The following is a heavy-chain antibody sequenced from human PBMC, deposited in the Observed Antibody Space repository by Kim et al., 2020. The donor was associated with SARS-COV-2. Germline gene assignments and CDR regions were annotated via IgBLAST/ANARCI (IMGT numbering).Heavy chain of an antibody. V-gene: IGHV1-24*01. CDR3: ATGKTVMGTLYYYYGMDV. CDR2: FDPEDGET. J-gene: IGHJ6*02. Sequence: ASVKVSCKVSGYTLTELSMHWVRQAPGKGLEWMGGFDPEDGETIYAQKFQGRVTMTEDTSTDTAYMELSSLRSEDTAVYYCATGKTVMGTLYYYYGMDVWGQGTTVTVSS. CDR1: GYTLTELS. D-gene: IGHD4-17*01.